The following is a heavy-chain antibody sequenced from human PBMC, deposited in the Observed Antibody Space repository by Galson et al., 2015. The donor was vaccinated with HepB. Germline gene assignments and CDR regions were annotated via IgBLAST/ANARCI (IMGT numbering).Heavy chain of an antibody. CDR1: GFTFNSYE. CDR3: ARSKSPSSPSDN. J-gene: IGHJ4*02. D-gene: IGHD6-13*01. Sequence: LRLSCAASGFTFNSYEMNWVRQAPGKGLEWVSYISSSGGAIYYADSVKGRFTISRDNAKSLYLQMNSLTAEDTAVYYCARSKSPSSPSDNWGQGTLVTVSS. CDR2: ISSSGGAI. V-gene: IGHV3-48*03.